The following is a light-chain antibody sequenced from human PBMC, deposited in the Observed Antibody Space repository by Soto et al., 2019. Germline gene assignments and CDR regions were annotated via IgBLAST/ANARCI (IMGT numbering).Light chain of an antibody. V-gene: IGKV3-15*01. J-gene: IGKJ1*01. CDR1: QSVSSN. CDR2: GAS. Sequence: EIVMTQSPATLSVSPGERATLSCRASQSVSSNLAWYQQKPGQAPRLLIYGASTRATGIPARFSGSGSGTEFTLTISSLQSEDFAVYYCQHYNSYSEAFGHGTKVELK. CDR3: QHYNSYSEA.